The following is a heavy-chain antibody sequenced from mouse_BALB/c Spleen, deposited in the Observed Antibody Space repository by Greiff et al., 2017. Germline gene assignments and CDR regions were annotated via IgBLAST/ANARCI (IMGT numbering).Heavy chain of an antibody. CDR2: ISSGGST. CDR3: ARGGKVPYAMDY. Sequence: EVKLMESGGGLVKPGGSLKLSCAASGFTFSSYAMSWVRQTPEKRLEWVASISSGGSTYYPDSVKGRFTISRDNARNILYLQMSSLRSEDTAMYYCARGGKVPYAMDYWGQGTSVTVSS. J-gene: IGHJ4*01. CDR1: GFTFSSYA. V-gene: IGHV5-6-5*01. D-gene: IGHD1-3*01.